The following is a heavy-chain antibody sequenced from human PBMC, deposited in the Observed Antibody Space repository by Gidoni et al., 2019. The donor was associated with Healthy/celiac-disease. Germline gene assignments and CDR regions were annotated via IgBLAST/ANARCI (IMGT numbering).Heavy chain of an antibody. CDR2: INHSGST. J-gene: IGHJ5*02. CDR1: GGSFSGYY. D-gene: IGHD3-10*01. V-gene: IGHV4-34*01. Sequence: QVQLQQCGAGLLKPSETLSLTCAVYGGSFSGYYWSWIRQPPGKGLEWIGEINHSGSTNYNPSLKSRVTISVDTSKNQFSLKLSSVTAADTAVYYCARARDRGRPWNWFDPWGQGTLVTVSS. CDR3: ARARDRGRPWNWFDP.